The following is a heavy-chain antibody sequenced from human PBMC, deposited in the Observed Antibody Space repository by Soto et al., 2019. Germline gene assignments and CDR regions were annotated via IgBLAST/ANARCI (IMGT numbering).Heavy chain of an antibody. J-gene: IGHJ4*02. CDR1: GFTFRTYA. D-gene: IGHD5-12*01. CDR3: VIVLFAGLGGYEPKRYFDY. V-gene: IGHV3-23*01. Sequence: PGGSLRLSCAASGFTFRTYAMSWVRQAPGKGLEWVSAISGSGGRTYYADSVQGRFTISRDNSRSTLYLQMNSLRAEDTAVYYCVIVLFAGLGGYEPKRYFDYWVQVTLVTVSS. CDR2: ISGSGGRT.